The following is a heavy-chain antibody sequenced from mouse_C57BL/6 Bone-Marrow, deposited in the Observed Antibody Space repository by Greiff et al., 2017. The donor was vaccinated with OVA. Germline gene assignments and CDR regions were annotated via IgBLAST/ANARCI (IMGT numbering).Heavy chain of an antibody. Sequence: EVKLMESGGGLVKPGGSLKLSCAASGFTFSSYAMSWVRQTPEKRLEWVATISDGGSYTYYPDNVKGRFTISRDNAKNNLYLQMSHLKSEDTAMYYCASRDYWGQGTTLTVSS. J-gene: IGHJ2*01. CDR3: ASRDY. CDR2: ISDGGSYT. V-gene: IGHV5-4*03. CDR1: GFTFSSYA.